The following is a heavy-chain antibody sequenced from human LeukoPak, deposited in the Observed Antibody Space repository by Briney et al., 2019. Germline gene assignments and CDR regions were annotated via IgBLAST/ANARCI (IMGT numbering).Heavy chain of an antibody. CDR3: ARDLRYSSGWYHLDY. J-gene: IGHJ4*02. V-gene: IGHV4-59*01. CDR2: IYYSGST. Sequence: SETLSLTCTVSGGSISSYYWSWIRQPPGKGLEWIGYIYYSGSTNYNPSLKSRVTISVDTSKSQFSLKLSSVTAADTAVYYCARDLRYSSGWYHLDYWGQGTLVIVSS. CDR1: GGSISSYY. D-gene: IGHD6-19*01.